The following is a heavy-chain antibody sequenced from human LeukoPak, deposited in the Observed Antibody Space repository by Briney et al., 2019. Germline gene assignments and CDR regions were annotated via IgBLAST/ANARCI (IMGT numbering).Heavy chain of an antibody. V-gene: IGHV4-4*07. J-gene: IGHJ4*02. CDR1: GGCISSYY. D-gene: IGHD2-2*01. CDR2: IYTSGSA. CDR3: ARAKDYCSSTSCYIGGEWGLDY. Sequence: SETLSLTCTVSGGCISSYYWSWIRQPAGKGLEWIGRIYTSGSANYNPSLKSRVTMSVDTSKNQFSLKLSSVTAADTAVYYCARAKDYCSSTSCYIGGEWGLDYWGQGTLVTVSS.